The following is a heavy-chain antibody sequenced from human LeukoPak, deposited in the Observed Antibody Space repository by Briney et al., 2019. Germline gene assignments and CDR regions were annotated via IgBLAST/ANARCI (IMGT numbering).Heavy chain of an antibody. CDR2: ISSSSSYI. V-gene: IGHV3-21*01. CDR1: GFTFSSYS. J-gene: IGHJ3*02. CDR3: ARVSIDDDDAVDI. Sequence: GGSLRLSCAASGFTFSSYSMNWVRQAPGKGLEWVSSISSSSSYIYYADSVKGRFTISRDNAKNSLYLQMNSLRAEDTAVYYCARVSIDDDDAVDIWGQGTMVTASS. D-gene: IGHD3-16*01.